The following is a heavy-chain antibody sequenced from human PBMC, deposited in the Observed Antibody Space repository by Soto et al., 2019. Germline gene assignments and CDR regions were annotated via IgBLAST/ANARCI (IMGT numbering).Heavy chain of an antibody. D-gene: IGHD5-18*01. J-gene: IGHJ5*02. CDR1: GGTFSSYA. CDR2: IIPVFGTA. V-gene: IGHV1-69*13. Sequence: SVKVSCKASGGTFSSYAISWVRQAPGQGLEWMGGIIPVFGTATYAQKFQGRVTITADESTSTAYMELSSLRSEDTAVYYCARDGGDTNRTWIQLWLSGGRRYRYNWFDPWGQGTLVTVSS. CDR3: ARDGGDTNRTWIQLWLSGGRRYRYNWFDP.